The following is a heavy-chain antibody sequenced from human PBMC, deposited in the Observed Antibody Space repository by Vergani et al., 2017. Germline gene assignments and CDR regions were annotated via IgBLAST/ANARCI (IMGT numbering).Heavy chain of an antibody. J-gene: IGHJ5*02. CDR2: MYYSGST. CDR1: GGSISRDGYY. V-gene: IGHV4-31*03. D-gene: IGHD1-7*01. CDR3: ARVMPESGTTTRRGWFDP. Sequence: QVQLQESGPGLVKPSQTLSLTCTVSGGSISRDGYYWSWIRQHPGKGLEWIGYMYYSGSTYYNPSLRSRLTISVDTSKNQFSLKLSSVTAADTAVYYCARVMPESGTTTRRGWFDPWGQGTLVTVSS.